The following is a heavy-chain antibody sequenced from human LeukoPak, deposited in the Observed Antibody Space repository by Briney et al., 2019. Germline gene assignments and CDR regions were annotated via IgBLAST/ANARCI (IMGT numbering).Heavy chain of an antibody. CDR3: ARDRGQVADFDY. V-gene: IGHV1-2*02. CDR1: GYTFTGYY. CDR2: INPNSGGT. Sequence: ASVKVSCKASGYTFTGYYMHWVRQAPGQGLEWMGWINPNSGGTNYAQNFQGRVTMTRDTSISTAYMELSSLRSDGTAVYYCARDRGQVADFDYWGQGTLVTVSS. J-gene: IGHJ4*02. D-gene: IGHD3-10*01.